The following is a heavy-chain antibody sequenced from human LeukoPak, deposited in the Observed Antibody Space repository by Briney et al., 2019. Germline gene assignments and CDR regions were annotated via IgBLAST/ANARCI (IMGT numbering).Heavy chain of an antibody. J-gene: IGHJ6*02. Sequence: GGSLRLSCAASGFTFSSYAMHWVRQAPGKGLEWVVVISYDGSNKYYADSVKGRFTISRDNSKNTLYLQMNSLRAEDTAVYYCARNHDSRGMDVWGQGTTVTVSS. V-gene: IGHV3-30*04. D-gene: IGHD2-21*02. CDR2: ISYDGSNK. CDR3: ARNHDSRGMDV. CDR1: GFTFSSYA.